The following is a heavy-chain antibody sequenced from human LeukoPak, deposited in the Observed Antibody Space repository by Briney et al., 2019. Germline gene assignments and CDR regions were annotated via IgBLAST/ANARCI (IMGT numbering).Heavy chain of an antibody. J-gene: IGHJ4*02. Sequence: PSEILSLTCAVYGGSFSGYYWSWLRQPPGKGLEWFGEINHSGSTNYNPSLKSRVTISVDTSKNQFSLKLSSVTAADTAVYYCARVAVRGILRKYYFDYWGQGTLVTVSS. V-gene: IGHV4-34*01. CDR2: INHSGST. D-gene: IGHD3-10*01. CDR3: ARVAVRGILRKYYFDY. CDR1: GGSFSGYY.